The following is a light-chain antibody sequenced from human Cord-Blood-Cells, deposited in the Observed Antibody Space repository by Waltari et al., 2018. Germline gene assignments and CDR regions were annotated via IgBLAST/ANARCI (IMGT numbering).Light chain of an antibody. CDR3: QQSYSTPYT. Sequence: DIQMTQSPHSLSASVGDRFTITCRANQSISSYLNWYQQKPGKDPKLLIDAASSLQSGVPSRFSGSGSGTEFTLTISSLQPEDFATYYCQQSYSTPYTFGQGTKLEIK. J-gene: IGKJ2*01. V-gene: IGKV1-39*01. CDR2: AAS. CDR1: QSISSY.